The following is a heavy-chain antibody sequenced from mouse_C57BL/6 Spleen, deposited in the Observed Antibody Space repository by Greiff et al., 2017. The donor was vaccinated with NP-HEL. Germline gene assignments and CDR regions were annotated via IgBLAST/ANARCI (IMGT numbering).Heavy chain of an antibody. CDR2: IDPSDSYT. Sequence: QVQLQQPGAELVRPGTSVKLSCKASGYTFTSYWMHWVKQRPGQGLEWIGVIDPSDSYTNYNQKFKGKATLTVDTSSSTAYMQLSSLTSEDSAVYYCARPELYAMDYWGQGTSVTVSS. CDR3: ARPELYAMDY. CDR1: GYTFTSYW. V-gene: IGHV1-59*01. J-gene: IGHJ4*01.